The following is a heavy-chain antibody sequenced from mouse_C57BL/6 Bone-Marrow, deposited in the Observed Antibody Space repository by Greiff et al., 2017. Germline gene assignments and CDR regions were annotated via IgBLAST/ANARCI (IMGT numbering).Heavy chain of an antibody. Sequence: EVQRVESGGDLVKPGGSLKLSCAASGFTFSSYGMSWVRQTPDKRLEWVATISSGGSYTYYPDSVKGRFTISRDNAKNTLYLQMSSLKSEDTAMYYCAREGSSPGWWFDVWGTGTTVTVSS. V-gene: IGHV5-6*01. J-gene: IGHJ1*03. CDR1: GFTFSSYG. D-gene: IGHD1-1*01. CDR3: AREGSSPGWWFDV. CDR2: ISSGGSYT.